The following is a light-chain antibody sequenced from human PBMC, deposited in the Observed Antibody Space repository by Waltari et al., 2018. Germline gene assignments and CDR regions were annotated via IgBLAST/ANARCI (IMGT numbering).Light chain of an antibody. V-gene: IGKV2-30*01. CDR1: QSLVSRDGNTY. CDR3: MQGAHWPWT. CDR2: KVS. J-gene: IGKJ1*01. Sequence: DVVMTQSPLSLTVTLGQPASISCRSSQSLVSRDGNTYFNWFHQRPGQSPRRLIYKVSNRDSGVPDRFSGSGSGTDFTLRISKVEAEDGGVYYCMQGAHWPWTFGQGTKVEIE.